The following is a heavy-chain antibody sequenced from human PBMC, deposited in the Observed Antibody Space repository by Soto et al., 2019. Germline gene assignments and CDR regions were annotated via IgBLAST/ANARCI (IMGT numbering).Heavy chain of an antibody. V-gene: IGHV1-3*01. CDR1: GYTFTSYG. J-gene: IGHJ5*02. D-gene: IGHD6-13*01. CDR3: VRRHVSATGIDWFDP. CDR2: INAANGDT. Sequence: ASVKVSCKASGYTFTSYGIHWVRQAPGQRLEWMGWINAANGDTKYSPKFQGRVTITRDTSASTAYMELSSLRSEDTAVYYCVRRHVSATGIDWFDPWGQGILVTVSS.